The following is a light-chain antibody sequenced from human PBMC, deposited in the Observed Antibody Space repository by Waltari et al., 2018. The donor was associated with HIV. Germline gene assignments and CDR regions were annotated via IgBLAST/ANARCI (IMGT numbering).Light chain of an antibody. CDR1: NTY. CDR2: RNN. V-gene: IGLV1-47*01. J-gene: IGLJ3*02. Sequence: SVLTQPPSASGTHGQRVTIPCSGTNTYVHWYQQHQGVAPKSLLYRNNQRPSGVPARFSGSKSGTSASLAISWLRSEDETEYFCATWGDNLSGPVVFGGGTKLTVL. CDR3: ATWGDNLSGPVV.